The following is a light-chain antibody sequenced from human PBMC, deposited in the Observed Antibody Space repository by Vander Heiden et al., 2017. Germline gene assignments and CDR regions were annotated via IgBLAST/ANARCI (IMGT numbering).Light chain of an antibody. CDR1: QSISSY. V-gene: IGKV1-39*01. CDR2: AAS. J-gene: IGKJ4*01. Sequence: DIQMTQSPSSLSASVGDRVTITCRASQSISSYLNWYQQKPGKAPKLLIYAASSLQSGVPSRFSGSGSGTDFTLTISSLQPEDFATYYGHQSDSTPHTFGGGTKVEIK. CDR3: HQSDSTPHT.